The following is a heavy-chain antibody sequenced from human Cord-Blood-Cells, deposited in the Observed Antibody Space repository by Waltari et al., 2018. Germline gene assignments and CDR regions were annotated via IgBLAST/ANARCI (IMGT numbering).Heavy chain of an antibody. CDR2: INSDGSST. CDR1: GFTFRRNW. D-gene: IGHD3-10*01. Sequence: EVQLVESGGGLAQPGGSLRLSCAASGFTFRRNWMHWVRKPPGKGLAWVSRINSDGSSTSYADSVKGRFTISRDNAKNTLYLQMNSLRAEDTAVYYCARDITMVRGDDAFDIWGQGTMVTVSS. V-gene: IGHV3-74*01. CDR3: ARDITMVRGDDAFDI. J-gene: IGHJ3*02.